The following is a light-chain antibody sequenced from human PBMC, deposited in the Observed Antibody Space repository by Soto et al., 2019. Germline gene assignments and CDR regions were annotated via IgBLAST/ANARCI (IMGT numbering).Light chain of an antibody. V-gene: IGKV3-20*01. Sequence: EVSLTQSPGTLSLSPGERATLSCRASQSAYYNYLLRSYYVAWYQQKPGQPPRLLIYGASSRAAGIPDRFSGRGAGTDFTLSISGLRPEDCATYYCHHYGGSHTFGQGTKLEIK. CDR1: QSAYYNY. CDR2: GAS. CDR3: HHYGGSHT. J-gene: IGKJ2*01.